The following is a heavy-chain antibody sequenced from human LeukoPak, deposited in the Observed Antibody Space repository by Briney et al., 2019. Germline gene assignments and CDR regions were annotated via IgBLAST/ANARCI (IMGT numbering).Heavy chain of an antibody. D-gene: IGHD2-15*01. Sequence: GGSLRLSCAASGFTFSNYGMSWVRQPPGKGLEWVSYISITSKTIKYADSVKGRFTISRDNAKNSLYLQMNSLRDEDTAVYYCARLVGSRSCSGGTCYSDYWGQGTLVTVSS. CDR2: ISITSKTI. J-gene: IGHJ4*02. CDR3: ARLVGSRSCSGGTCYSDY. CDR1: GFTFSNYG. V-gene: IGHV3-48*02.